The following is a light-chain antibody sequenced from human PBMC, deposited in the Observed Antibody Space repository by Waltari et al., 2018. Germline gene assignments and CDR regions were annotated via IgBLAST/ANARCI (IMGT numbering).Light chain of an antibody. J-gene: IGKJ1*01. CDR3: QQYYSTPWT. V-gene: IGKV4-1*01. Sequence: DIVMTQSPDSLAVSLGERATINCESSQSVLYSSNNQNSLGWYQQKPGQPPKLLIYWASTRESGVPDRFSGSGSGTDFTLTISSLQAEDVAVYYCQQYYSTPWTFGQGTKVEIK. CDR1: QSVLYSSNNQNS. CDR2: WAS.